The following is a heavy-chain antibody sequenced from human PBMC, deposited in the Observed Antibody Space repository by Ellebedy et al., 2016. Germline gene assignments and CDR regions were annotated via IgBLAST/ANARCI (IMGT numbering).Heavy chain of an antibody. CDR1: GGSFSGYY. CDR2: INHSGST. D-gene: IGHD2-2*01. Sequence: SETLSLXXAVYGGSFSGYYWSWIRQPPGKGLEWIGEINHSGSTNYNPSLKSRVTISVDTSKNQFSLKLSSVTAADTAVYYCARSRYDCSSSSCHAKRRLYYYYYMDVWGKGTTVTVSS. CDR3: ARSRYDCSSSSCHAKRRLYYYYYMDV. J-gene: IGHJ6*03. V-gene: IGHV4-34*01.